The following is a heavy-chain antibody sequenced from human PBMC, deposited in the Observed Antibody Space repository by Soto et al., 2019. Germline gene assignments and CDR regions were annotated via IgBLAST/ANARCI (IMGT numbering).Heavy chain of an antibody. Sequence: QVQLVQSGAEVKKPGASVKDSCKASGYTFTSYYMHWLRQAPGQGLEWMGIINPSGGSTSYAQKVQGRVTMRRDTTTSTVYMELSSLRFEDTAVYYCVWSSSWYYFDYWGQGTLVTVSS. D-gene: IGHD6-13*01. V-gene: IGHV1-46*01. CDR1: GYTFTSYY. J-gene: IGHJ4*02. CDR2: INPSGGST. CDR3: VWSSSWYYFDY.